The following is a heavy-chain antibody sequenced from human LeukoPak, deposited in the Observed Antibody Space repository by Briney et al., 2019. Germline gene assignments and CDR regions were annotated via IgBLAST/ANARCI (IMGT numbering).Heavy chain of an antibody. CDR3: ARFRWELRWFDP. D-gene: IGHD1-26*01. CDR2: IYYSGST. Sequence: PSETLSLTCTVSGGSISSSSYYWGWIRQPPGKGLEWIGSIYYSGSTYYNPSLKSRVTISVDTSKNQFSLKLSSVTAADTAVYYCARFRWELRWFDPWGQGTLVTVSS. CDR1: GGSISSSSYY. J-gene: IGHJ5*02. V-gene: IGHV4-39*07.